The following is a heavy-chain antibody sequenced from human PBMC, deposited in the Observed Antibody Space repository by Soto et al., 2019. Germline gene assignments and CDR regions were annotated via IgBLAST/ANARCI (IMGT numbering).Heavy chain of an antibody. Sequence: EVHLVESGGGLVKPGGSLRLSCAASGFTFSTYTMNWVRQAPGKGLEWVSSISSSSSHTHYADSVKGRFTISRDIAKNSLYLQMNSLRGEDTAVYYCVTGDDRRFGGQGTLVTVSS. J-gene: IGHJ4*02. CDR3: VTGDDRRF. V-gene: IGHV3-21*01. CDR1: GFTFSTYT. D-gene: IGHD3-10*01. CDR2: ISSSSSHT.